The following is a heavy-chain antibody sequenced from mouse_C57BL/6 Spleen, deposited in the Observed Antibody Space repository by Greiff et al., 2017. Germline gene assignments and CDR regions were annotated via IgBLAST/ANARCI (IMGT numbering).Heavy chain of an antibody. CDR1: GYTFTSYW. D-gene: IGHD1-1*01. J-gene: IGHJ1*03. Sequence: QVQLQQPGAELVKPGASVKLSCKASGYTFTSYWMHWVKQRPGRGLEWIGRIDPNSGGTKYNEKFKSKATLTVDKPSSTAYLQLSSLTSEDSAVYYCARLGTTVVAGNWYFDVWGTGTTVTVSS. CDR3: ARLGTTVVAGNWYFDV. CDR2: IDPNSGGT. V-gene: IGHV1-72*01.